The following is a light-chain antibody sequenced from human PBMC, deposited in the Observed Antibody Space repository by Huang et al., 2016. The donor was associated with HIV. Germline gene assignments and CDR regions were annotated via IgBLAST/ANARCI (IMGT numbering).Light chain of an antibody. CDR2: GAS. CDR3: QQTHSTPPYT. Sequence: DIHMTQSPSSLSASVGDRVTITCRASQTINNYLNWYQQKPGKVPKLLIYGASTLQIGVPSRFSGSGSGTDFTLSIISLQSEDLATDYCQQTHSTPPYTFGQGTKVEI. CDR1: QTINNY. J-gene: IGKJ2*01. V-gene: IGKV1-39*01.